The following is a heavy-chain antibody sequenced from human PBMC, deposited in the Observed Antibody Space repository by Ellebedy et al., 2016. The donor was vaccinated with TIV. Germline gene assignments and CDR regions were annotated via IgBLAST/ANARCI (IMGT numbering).Heavy chain of an antibody. J-gene: IGHJ6*02. CDR3: ASPLRGYSSSHTPGYYGMDV. Sequence: AASVKVSCKASGGTFSSYAISWVRQAPGQGLEWMGRLIPILGIANYAQKFQGRVTITADKSTSTAYMELSSLRSEDTAVYYCASPLRGYSSSHTPGYYGMDVWGQGTTVTVSS. V-gene: IGHV1-69*04. D-gene: IGHD6-6*01. CDR2: LIPILGIA. CDR1: GGTFSSYA.